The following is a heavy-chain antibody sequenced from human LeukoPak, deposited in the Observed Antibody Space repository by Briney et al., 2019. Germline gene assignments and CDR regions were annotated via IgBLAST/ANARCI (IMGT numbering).Heavy chain of an antibody. CDR3: ATAYCRGDCPRFQH. D-gene: IGHD2-21*02. J-gene: IGHJ1*01. CDR1: GFPLSSYA. V-gene: IGHV3-23*01. CDR2: ISASAGST. Sequence: GGSLRLSCSAWGFPLSSYAMRCVRQARGEGLEGGSTISASAGSTYYADSVKGRFTVSRDNSKNTLYLQMNSLRAEDTAVYHCATAYCRGDCPRFQHWGQGTLVTVSS.